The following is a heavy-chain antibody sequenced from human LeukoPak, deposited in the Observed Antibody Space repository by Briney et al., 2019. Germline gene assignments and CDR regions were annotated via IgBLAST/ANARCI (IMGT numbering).Heavy chain of an antibody. Sequence: PSETLSLTCTVSGDSIRSGDYYWSWIRQPPGKGLGWIGYIYYSVTTYYNPSLKSRVTIEVDTSKNQSSLTLSSVTAADTAVYSCARVETSYYGSGTYEDWFDPWGQGTLVIVSS. D-gene: IGHD3-10*01. CDR1: GDSIRSGDYY. J-gene: IGHJ5*02. CDR3: ARVETSYYGSGTYEDWFDP. V-gene: IGHV4-30-4*01. CDR2: IYYSVTT.